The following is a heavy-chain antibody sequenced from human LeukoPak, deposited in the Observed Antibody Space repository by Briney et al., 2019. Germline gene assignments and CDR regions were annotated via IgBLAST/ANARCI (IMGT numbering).Heavy chain of an antibody. Sequence: ASVKVSCKASGYTFTNYDINWVRQASGQGLEWMGWMNPNSGNTAYAQKFQGRLTMTRNTSTSTAYMELSSLRSEDTAVYYCARVAGPGTGDFDYWGQGTLVTVSS. D-gene: IGHD7-27*01. CDR3: ARVAGPGTGDFDY. CDR2: MNPNSGNT. CDR1: GYTFTNYD. V-gene: IGHV1-8*01. J-gene: IGHJ4*02.